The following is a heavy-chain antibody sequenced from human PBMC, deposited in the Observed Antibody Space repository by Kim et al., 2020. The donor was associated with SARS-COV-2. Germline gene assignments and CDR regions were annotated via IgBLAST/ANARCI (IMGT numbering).Heavy chain of an antibody. CDR3: ASVFWSGEEYGMDV. J-gene: IGHJ6*02. V-gene: IGHV1-3*01. Sequence: SQKFQGRVTITRDTSASTAYVELGSLRSEDTAVYYCASVFWSGEEYGMDVWGQGTTVTVSS. D-gene: IGHD3-3*01.